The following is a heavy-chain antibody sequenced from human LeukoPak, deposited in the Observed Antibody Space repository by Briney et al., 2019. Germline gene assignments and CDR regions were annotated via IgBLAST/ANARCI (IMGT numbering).Heavy chain of an antibody. CDR2: ITGSGDGT. Sequence: PGGSLTLSCEVSGFIFRNYAMSWVRQPPGKGLDWVSDITGSGDGTYYADSVKGRFSISRDNSWNTLHLQMNSLRGEGTALYYCVSVAGGFGIIYWGQGTPVTVSS. D-gene: IGHD3-10*01. J-gene: IGHJ4*02. CDR3: VSVAGGFGIIY. V-gene: IGHV3-23*01. CDR1: GFIFRNYA.